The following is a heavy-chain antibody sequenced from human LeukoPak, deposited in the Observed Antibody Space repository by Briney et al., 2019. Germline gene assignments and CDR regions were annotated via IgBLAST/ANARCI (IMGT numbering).Heavy chain of an antibody. Sequence: PGGSLRLSCAASGFTFSSYSMNWVRQAPGKGLEWVSSISSSSSYIYYADSVKGRFTISRDNAKNSLYLQMNSLRAEDTAVYYCARSGDGYNYNWFDPWGQGTLVTVSS. D-gene: IGHD5-24*01. CDR3: ARSGDGYNYNWFDP. J-gene: IGHJ5*02. CDR2: ISSSSSYI. V-gene: IGHV3-21*01. CDR1: GFTFSSYS.